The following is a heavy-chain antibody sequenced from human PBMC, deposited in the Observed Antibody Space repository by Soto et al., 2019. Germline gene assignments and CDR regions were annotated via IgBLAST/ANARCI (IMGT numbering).Heavy chain of an antibody. Sequence: SETLSLTCAVYGGSFSGYYWSWIRQPPGKGLEWIGEINHSGSTNYNPSLKSRVTISVDTSKNQFSLKLSSVTAADTAVYYCARGRRDYSNYYYYYYYMAVWRKGTTVTVSS. CDR3: ARGRRDYSNYYYYYYYMAV. V-gene: IGHV4-34*01. CDR1: GGSFSGYY. J-gene: IGHJ6*03. CDR2: INHSGST. D-gene: IGHD4-4*01.